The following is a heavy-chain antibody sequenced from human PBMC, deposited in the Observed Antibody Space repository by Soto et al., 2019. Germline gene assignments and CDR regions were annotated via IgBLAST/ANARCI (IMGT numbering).Heavy chain of an antibody. CDR3: ARSVAVPGAHIDY. CDR1: GGSISGSY. D-gene: IGHD6-19*01. V-gene: IGHV4-59*01. Sequence: SETLSLTCSVSGGSISGSYWSWIRQSPGRGLEWLGHVYYTGSTNYSPSLRSRVSISVDTSKNEFSLRLSSVTAADTAVYFCARSVAVPGAHIDYWGQGTQVTVSS. CDR2: VYYTGST. J-gene: IGHJ4*02.